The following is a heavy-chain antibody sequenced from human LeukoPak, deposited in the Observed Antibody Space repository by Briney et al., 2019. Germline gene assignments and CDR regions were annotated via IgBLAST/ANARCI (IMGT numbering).Heavy chain of an antibody. CDR2: ISSISSTI. D-gene: IGHD1-26*01. V-gene: IGHV3-48*01. J-gene: IGHJ4*02. CDR3: AKDSGSYR. CDR1: GFTFSDYG. Sequence: GGSLRLSCVASGFTFSDYGMNWVRQAPGKGLEWVSHISSISSTIKYGDSVKGRFTISRDNSKNTLYLQMNSLRAEDTAVYYCAKDSGSYRWGQGTLVTVSS.